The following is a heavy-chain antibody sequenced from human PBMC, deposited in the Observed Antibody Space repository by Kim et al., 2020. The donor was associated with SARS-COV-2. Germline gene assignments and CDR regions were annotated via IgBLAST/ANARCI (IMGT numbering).Heavy chain of an antibody. D-gene: IGHD2-2*01. V-gene: IGHV6-1*01. CDR3: AREFCSSTSCYPDAFDI. J-gene: IGHJ3*02. CDR2: TYYRSKWYN. Sequence: SQTLSLTCAISGDSVSSNSAAWNWIRQSPSRGLEWLGRTYYRSKWYNDYAVSVKSRITINPDTSKNQFSLQLNSVTPEDTAVYYCAREFCSSTSCYPDAFDIWGQGTMVTVSS. CDR1: GDSVSSNSAA.